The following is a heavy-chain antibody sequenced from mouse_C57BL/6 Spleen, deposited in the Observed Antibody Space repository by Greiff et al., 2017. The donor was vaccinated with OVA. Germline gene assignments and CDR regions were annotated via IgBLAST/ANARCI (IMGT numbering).Heavy chain of an antibody. J-gene: IGHJ2*01. V-gene: IGHV1-64*01. CDR1: GYTFTSYW. CDR2: IHPNSGST. Sequence: VQLQQPGAELVKPGASVKLSCKASGYTFTSYWMHWVKQRPGQGLEWIGMIHPNSGSTNYNEKFKSKATLTVDKSSSTAYMQLSSLTSEDSAVYYCARSPFITTVVASFDYWGQGTTLTVSS. D-gene: IGHD1-1*01. CDR3: ARSPFITTVVASFDY.